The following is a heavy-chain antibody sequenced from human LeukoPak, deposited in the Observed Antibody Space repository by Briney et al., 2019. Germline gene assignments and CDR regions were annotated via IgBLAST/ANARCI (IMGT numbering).Heavy chain of an antibody. Sequence: SGGSLRLSCAASGFTFSSYGMHWVRQAPGKGLEWVAFIRYDGSNKYYADSVKGRFTISRDNSKNTLFLQMNSLRAEDTAVYYCARLVDTAMENWGQGTLVTVSS. D-gene: IGHD5-18*01. CDR1: GFTFSSYG. V-gene: IGHV3-30*02. CDR2: IRYDGSNK. CDR3: ARLVDTAMEN. J-gene: IGHJ4*02.